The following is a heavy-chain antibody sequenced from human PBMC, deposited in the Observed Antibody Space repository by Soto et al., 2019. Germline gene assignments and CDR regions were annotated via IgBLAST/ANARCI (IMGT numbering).Heavy chain of an antibody. CDR3: ARGPFNYDSSGYYVY. J-gene: IGHJ4*02. CDR1: GYSFTGYY. CDR2: INPNSGAT. D-gene: IGHD3-22*01. Sequence: ASVKVSCETSGYSFTGYYIHWVRQARGQGLEWMGWINPNSGATLYARKFQGRVIVSRDTSISTAFMELSSLSSDDTAVYYCARGPFNYDSSGYYVYWGQGTLVTVSS. V-gene: IGHV1-2*02.